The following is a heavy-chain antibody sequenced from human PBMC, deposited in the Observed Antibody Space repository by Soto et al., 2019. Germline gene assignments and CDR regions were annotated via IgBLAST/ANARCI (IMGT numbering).Heavy chain of an antibody. CDR2: IYYSGST. CDR3: ARVEGATTYFDY. CDR1: GGSVSSGSYY. Sequence: QVQLQESGPGLVKPSETLSLTCTVSGGSVSSGSYYWSWIRQPPGKGLEWIGYIYYSGSTNYNPSLKSRVTRSVDTSKNQFSLKLSSVTAADTAVYYCARVEGATTYFDYWGQGTLVTVSS. J-gene: IGHJ4*02. V-gene: IGHV4-61*01. D-gene: IGHD1-26*01.